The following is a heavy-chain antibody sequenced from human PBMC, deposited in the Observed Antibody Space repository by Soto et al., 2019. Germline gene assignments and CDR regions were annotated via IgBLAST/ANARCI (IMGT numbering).Heavy chain of an antibody. CDR1: EDLVSCNTAS. CDR2: TQFRPHGYN. J-gene: IGHJ5*02. CDR3: AKGDNLGPKTGYAFDP. D-gene: IGHD5-12*01. Sequence: SQTLSPICAISEDLVSCNTASLDWIRQAPSTGLEWMGRTQFRPHGYNDYDVSVKSRILTHTDTSNNQFSLQLNSVTPEDTAVYFCAKGDNLGPKTGYAFDPWGQGIMVTVSS. V-gene: IGHV6-1*01.